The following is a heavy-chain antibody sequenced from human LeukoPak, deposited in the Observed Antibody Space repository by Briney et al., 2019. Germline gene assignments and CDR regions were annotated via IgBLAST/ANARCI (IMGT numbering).Heavy chain of an antibody. J-gene: IGHJ4*01. CDR2: IYYRGST. CDR1: GGSISSYY. D-gene: IGHD4-23*01. V-gene: IGHV4-59*01. Sequence: PSETLSLTCTVPGGSISSYYWRWIRQPPGKVLEWNAYIYYRGSTNYNTSMKSRLTTSADTSTQPSCMKLSSVPAAETAVYYCARGYDYGGTAVDYWGQGTLVTVSS. CDR3: ARGYDYGGTAVDY.